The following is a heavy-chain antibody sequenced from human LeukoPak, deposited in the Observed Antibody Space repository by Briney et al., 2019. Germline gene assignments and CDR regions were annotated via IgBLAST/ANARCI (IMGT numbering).Heavy chain of an antibody. D-gene: IGHD2-21*02. Sequence: PGGSLRLSCAASGFTFSSYWMSWVRQAPGKGLEWVANIKQDGSEKYYVDSVKGRFTISRDNAKNSLYLQMNSLRAEDTAVYYCAKGCGTRFFRDCYSWFDPWGQGTLVTVSS. V-gene: IGHV3-7*03. CDR3: AKGCGTRFFRDCYSWFDP. CDR1: GFTFSSYW. CDR2: IKQDGSEK. J-gene: IGHJ5*02.